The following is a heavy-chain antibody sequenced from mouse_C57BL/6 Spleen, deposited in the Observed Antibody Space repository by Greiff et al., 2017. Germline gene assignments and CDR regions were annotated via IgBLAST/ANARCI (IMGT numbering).Heavy chain of an antibody. V-gene: IGHV5-17*01. Sequence: EVQLQESGGGLVKPGGSLKLSCAASGFTFSDYGMHWVRQAPEKGLEWVAYISSGSSTIYYADTVKGRFTISRDNAKNTLFLQMTSLRSEDTAMYYCARRDGSSSAWFAYLGQGTLVTVSA. J-gene: IGHJ3*01. CDR2: ISSGSSTI. D-gene: IGHD1-1*01. CDR3: ARRDGSSSAWFAY. CDR1: GFTFSDYG.